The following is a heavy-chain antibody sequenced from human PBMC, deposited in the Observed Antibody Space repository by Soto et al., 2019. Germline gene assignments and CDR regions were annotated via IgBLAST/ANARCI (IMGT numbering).Heavy chain of an antibody. CDR2: IYSSGST. CDR1: GFTVSDNY. V-gene: IGHV3-66*01. J-gene: IGHJ5*02. CDR3: ARSLTRTNYADRFDP. Sequence: EVQLVESGGDMVQPGGFLRLSCAAFGFTVSDNYMSWVRQAPGKRLEWVSVIYSSGSTYYPDSVKGRFTISRDNSNNILYLQMNSLRVEDTAVYYCARSLTRTNYADRFDPWGQGTMVTVSS. D-gene: IGHD4-4*01.